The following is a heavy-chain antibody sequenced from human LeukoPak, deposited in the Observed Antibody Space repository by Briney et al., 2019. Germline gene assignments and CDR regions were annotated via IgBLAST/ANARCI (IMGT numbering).Heavy chain of an antibody. CDR3: ATSITTTSSWFDP. CDR2: INPNSGGT. Sequence: ASVKVSCKASGYTFTGYYMHWVRQASGQGLEWMGWINPNSGGTNYAQKFQGRVTMTRDTSISTAYMELSRLRSDDTAVYYCATSITTTSSWFDPWGQGTLVTVSS. CDR1: GYTFTGYY. D-gene: IGHD3-10*01. J-gene: IGHJ5*02. V-gene: IGHV1-2*02.